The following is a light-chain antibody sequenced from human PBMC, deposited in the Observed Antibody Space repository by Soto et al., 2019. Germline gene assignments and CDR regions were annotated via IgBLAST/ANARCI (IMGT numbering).Light chain of an antibody. J-gene: IGLJ3*02. CDR3: AAWDDSLTGLV. Sequence: QSVLIQPPSESGTPGQRVTIYCSGSISNIAGNTVSWYWQVPGTAPKLLIYHNDERPSGVPDRISGSKSGTSASLAISGLQSDDEASYYCAAWDDSLTGLVFGGGTKLTVL. V-gene: IGLV1-44*01. CDR2: HND. CDR1: ISNIAGNT.